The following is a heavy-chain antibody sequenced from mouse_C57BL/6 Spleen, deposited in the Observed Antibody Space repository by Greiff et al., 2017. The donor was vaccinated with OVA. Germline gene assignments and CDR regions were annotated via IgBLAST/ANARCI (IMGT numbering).Heavy chain of an antibody. J-gene: IGHJ2*01. CDR3: AREGDYGGYFDY. Sequence: DVQLQESGPGLVKPSQSLSLTCSVTGYSITSGYYWNWIRQFPGNKLEWMGYISYDGSNNYNPSLKNRISITRDTSKNQFFLKLNSVTTEDTATYYCAREGDYGGYFDYWGQGTTLTVSS. CDR1: GYSITSGYY. CDR2: ISYDGSN. D-gene: IGHD1-1*01. V-gene: IGHV3-6*01.